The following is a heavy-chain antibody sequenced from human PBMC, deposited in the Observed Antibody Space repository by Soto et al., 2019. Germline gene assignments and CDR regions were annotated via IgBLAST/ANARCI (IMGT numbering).Heavy chain of an antibody. CDR3: ARDTVQLWSHFDY. V-gene: IGHV4-30-4*01. CDR2: IYYSGST. J-gene: IGHJ4*02. Sequence: SETLSLTCTVSGGSISSGDYYWSWIRQPPGKGLEWIGYIYYSGSTYYNPSLKSRVTISVDTSKNQFSLKLSSVTAADTAVYYCARDTVQLWSHFDYWGQGTLVTVSS. D-gene: IGHD5-18*01. CDR1: GGSISSGDYY.